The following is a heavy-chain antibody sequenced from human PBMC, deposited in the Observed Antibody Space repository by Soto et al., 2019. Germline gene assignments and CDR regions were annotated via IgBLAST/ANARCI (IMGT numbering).Heavy chain of an antibody. CDR3: AREGSGGIFEY. V-gene: IGHV1-69*06. Sequence: QVQLVQSGAELKKPAYSVKVSCTSSGGTFSSCAISWGRQAPVQGVEWMGGIIPIFGTGNYAQKFQGRVTITADKSTSTGYMELRSLRSEDTAVYYCAREGSGGIFEYWGQGALVTVSS. D-gene: IGHD1-1*01. CDR1: GGTFSSCA. CDR2: IIPIFGTG. J-gene: IGHJ4*02.